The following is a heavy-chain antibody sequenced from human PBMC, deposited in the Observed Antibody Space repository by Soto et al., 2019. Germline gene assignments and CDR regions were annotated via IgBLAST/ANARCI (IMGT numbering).Heavy chain of an antibody. CDR1: GGTFSSYA. V-gene: IGHV1-69*06. CDR2: IIPIFGTA. CDR3: ARDLSPGITGTTFSYGMDV. J-gene: IGHJ6*02. Sequence: ASVNVSCKSSGGTFSSYAMSWVRQAPGQGLEWMGGIIPIFGTANYAQKFQGRVTITADKSTSTAYMELSSLRSEDTAVYYCARDLSPGITGTTFSYGMDVWGQGTTVIVSS. D-gene: IGHD1-7*01.